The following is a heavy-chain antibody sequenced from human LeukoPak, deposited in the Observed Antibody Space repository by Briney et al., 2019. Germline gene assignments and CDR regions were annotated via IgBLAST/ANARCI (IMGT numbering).Heavy chain of an antibody. CDR3: ARVFFEAEELIRYYYYGMDV. V-gene: IGHV1-69*13. CDR2: IIPIFGTA. Sequence: GASVKVSCKASGGTFSSYAISWVRQAPGQGLEWMGGIIPIFGTANYAQKFQGRVTITADESTSTAYMELSSLRSEDTAVYYCARVFFEAEELIRYYYYGMDVWGQGTTVTVSS. CDR1: GGTFSSYA. J-gene: IGHJ6*02. D-gene: IGHD3-3*01.